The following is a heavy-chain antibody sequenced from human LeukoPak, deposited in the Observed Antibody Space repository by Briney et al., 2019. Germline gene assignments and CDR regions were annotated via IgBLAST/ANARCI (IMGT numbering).Heavy chain of an antibody. CDR1: GYTFTDYY. D-gene: IGHD3-10*01. Sequence: ASVKVSCKASGYTFTDYYMHWVQQAPGKGLEWMGRVDPEDGETIYAEKFQDRVTITADTSTDTAYMELSSLRSDDTAVYYCATTLRGIDYWGQGTLVTVSS. CDR3: ATTLRGIDY. J-gene: IGHJ4*02. V-gene: IGHV1-69-2*01. CDR2: VDPEDGET.